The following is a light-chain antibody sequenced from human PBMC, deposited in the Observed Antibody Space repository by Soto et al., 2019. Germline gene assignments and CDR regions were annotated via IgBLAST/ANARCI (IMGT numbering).Light chain of an antibody. CDR1: QSVGSY. J-gene: IGKJ2*01. CDR2: DAS. CDR3: QQRSSEYS. Sequence: EIVLTQSPATLSLSPGERATLSCRASQSVGSYLAWYQQKPGQPPRVLIYDASNRASGLPARFTGSGSGTDFTITISSLESEVFAVYYCQQRSSEYSFGQGTKLEIK. V-gene: IGKV3-11*01.